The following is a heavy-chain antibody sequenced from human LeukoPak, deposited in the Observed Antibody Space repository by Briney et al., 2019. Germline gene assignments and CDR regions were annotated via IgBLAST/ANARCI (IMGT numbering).Heavy chain of an antibody. V-gene: IGHV5-51*01. CDR2: IYPSDSDT. J-gene: IGHJ4*02. D-gene: IGHD1-26*01. CDR1: EYSFATYW. Sequence: PGESLKISCQGSEYSFATYWIAWLRQMPGKGLEWMGIIYPSDSDTRYSPSFQGQVTISADKSIKTAYLQWSSLKALDTAMYYCARPLQGIVGATGFDYWGQGTLVTVSS. CDR3: ARPLQGIVGATGFDY.